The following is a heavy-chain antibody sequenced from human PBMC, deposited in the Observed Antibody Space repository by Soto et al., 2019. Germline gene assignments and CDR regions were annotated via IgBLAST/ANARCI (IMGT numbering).Heavy chain of an antibody. Sequence: QITLKESGPTLVKPTQTLTLTCTFSGFSLSTGVGMGWIRQPPGKALECPALIYWDDDKRYSSSLKSRLTITKDTSKNQVVLIMTNMDPVDTATYYCAHKSYYGSGSFDYWGQGILVTVAS. V-gene: IGHV2-5*02. CDR3: AHKSYYGSGSFDY. D-gene: IGHD3-10*01. CDR1: GFSLSTGVG. J-gene: IGHJ4*02. CDR2: IYWDDDK.